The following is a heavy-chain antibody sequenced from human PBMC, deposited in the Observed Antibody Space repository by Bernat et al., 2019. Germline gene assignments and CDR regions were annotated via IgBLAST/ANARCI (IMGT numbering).Heavy chain of an antibody. CDR3: AVLTTVTTFAYFDY. Sequence: QVQLVQSGAEVKKPGSSVKVSCKASGGTFSSYAISWVRQAPGQGLEWMGGIIPIFGTANYAQKFQGRVTLTADDSTSTAYMELSSLRSEDTAVYYCAVLTTVTTFAYFDYWGQGTLVTVSS. D-gene: IGHD4-17*01. CDR2: IIPIFGTA. CDR1: GGTFSSYA. J-gene: IGHJ4*02. V-gene: IGHV1-69*01.